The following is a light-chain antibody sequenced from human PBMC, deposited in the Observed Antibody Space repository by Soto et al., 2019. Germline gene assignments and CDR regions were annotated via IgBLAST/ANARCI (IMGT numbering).Light chain of an antibody. CDR2: GAS. V-gene: IGKV3-20*01. CDR1: QSVSSSF. J-gene: IGKJ4*01. CDR3: QQYGSSPLT. Sequence: EIVLTQSPGTLSLSPGERATLSCRASQSVSSSFLAWYQQKPGQAPRLLIYGASSRATGIPDRFSGSGSGTDLALTISRLEPEDVAVYYCQQYGSSPLTFGGGTKMEMK.